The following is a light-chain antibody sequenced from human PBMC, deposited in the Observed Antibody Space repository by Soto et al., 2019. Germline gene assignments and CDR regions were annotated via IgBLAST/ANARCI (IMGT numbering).Light chain of an antibody. V-gene: IGKV1-39*01. CDR3: QQTYTDRQT. CDR1: QSVKNY. Sequence: DIQLTQSPSSLSASVGDTVTITCRAGQSVKNYLNWYQLKPGKVPKLLIYAASALQSGVPARFVGGTSGTDFTLTIITLQPEDFATYFCQQTYTDRQTFGQGTKLDI. J-gene: IGKJ2*01. CDR2: AAS.